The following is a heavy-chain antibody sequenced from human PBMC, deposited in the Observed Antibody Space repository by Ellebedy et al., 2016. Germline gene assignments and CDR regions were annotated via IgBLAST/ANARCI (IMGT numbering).Heavy chain of an antibody. CDR2: IRSKTYGGTT. CDR1: GSTFSDHY. D-gene: IGHD4-17*01. Sequence: GGSLRLSCAASGSTFSDHYMDWVRQAPGKGLEWVGFIRSKTYGGTTEYAASVKGRFTISRDDSKNSLYLQMNSLKTEDTAVYYCARGGTTVTTSYRYWGQGTLVTVSS. J-gene: IGHJ4*02. V-gene: IGHV3-72*01. CDR3: ARGGTTVTTSYRY.